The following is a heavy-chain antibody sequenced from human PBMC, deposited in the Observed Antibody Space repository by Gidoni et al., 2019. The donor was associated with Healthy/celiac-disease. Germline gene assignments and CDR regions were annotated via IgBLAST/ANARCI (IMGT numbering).Heavy chain of an antibody. D-gene: IGHD6-13*01. CDR1: GFTFDDYA. J-gene: IGHJ4*02. CDR2: ISWDGGST. V-gene: IGHV3-43D*03. CDR3: AKGPGSSWYYFDY. Sequence: EVQLVESGGVVVQPGGSLRLSCAASGFTFDDYAMHWVRQAPGKGLEWVSLISWDGGSTYYADSVKGRFTISRDNSKNSLYLQMNSLRAEDTALYYCAKGPGSSWYYFDYWGQGTLVTVSS.